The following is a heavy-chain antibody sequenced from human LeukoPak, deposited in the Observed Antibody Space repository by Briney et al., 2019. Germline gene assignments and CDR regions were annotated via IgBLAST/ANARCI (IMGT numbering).Heavy chain of an antibody. J-gene: IGHJ3*02. V-gene: IGHV4-34*01. D-gene: IGHD1-14*01. CDR3: ASAMTEDAFDI. Sequence: SETLSLTCAVYGGSFSGYYWSWIRQPPGKGLEWIGEINHSGSTNYNPSLKSRVTISVDTSKNQFSLKLSSVTAADTAVYYCASAMTEDAFDIWGQGTMVTVSS. CDR1: GGSFSGYY. CDR2: INHSGST.